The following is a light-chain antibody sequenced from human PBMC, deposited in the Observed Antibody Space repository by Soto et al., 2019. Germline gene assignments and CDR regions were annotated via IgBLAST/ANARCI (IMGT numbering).Light chain of an antibody. V-gene: IGLV1-51*01. J-gene: IGLJ1*01. Sequence: QSVLTQPPSVSATPGQTVTMSCSGSNSNIGNNYVSWYQQLPGTAPKLLIYDNNKRPSEIPDRFSGSKSGPSATLGITGLQTGDEADYYCGTWDSSLSAGVFGTGTKVTVL. CDR2: DNN. CDR3: GTWDSSLSAGV. CDR1: NSNIGNNY.